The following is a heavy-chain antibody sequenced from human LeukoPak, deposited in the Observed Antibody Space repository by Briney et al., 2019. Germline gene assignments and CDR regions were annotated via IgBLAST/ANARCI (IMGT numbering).Heavy chain of an antibody. CDR3: ARHIGGGIEDMDV. CDR2: IYVTGT. V-gene: IGHV4-59*08. Sequence: PSETLSLTCTVSGGSIGTYYWSWIRQSPGKGLEWIGYIYVTGTRYNPYLQSRVTISVDRSRNQFFPKMSSVTAADTAAYYCARHIGGGIEDMDVWGKGTKVIVSS. J-gene: IGHJ6*03. CDR1: GGSIGTYY. D-gene: IGHD3-16*02.